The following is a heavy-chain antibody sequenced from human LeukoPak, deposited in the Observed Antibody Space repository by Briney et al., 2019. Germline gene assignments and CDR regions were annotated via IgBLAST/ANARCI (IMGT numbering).Heavy chain of an antibody. D-gene: IGHD3-3*01. CDR3: ARGVLRFLEWLLYDDYYYYYMDV. V-gene: IGHV4-4*07. J-gene: IGHJ6*03. CDR2: IYTSGST. CDR1: GGSISSYY. Sequence: SETLSLTCTVSGGSISSYYWSWIRQPAGKGLEWIGRIYTSGSTNYNPSLKSRVTMSVDTSKNQFSLKLSSVTAADTAVYYCARGVLRFLEWLLYDDYYYYYMDVWGKGTTVTVSS.